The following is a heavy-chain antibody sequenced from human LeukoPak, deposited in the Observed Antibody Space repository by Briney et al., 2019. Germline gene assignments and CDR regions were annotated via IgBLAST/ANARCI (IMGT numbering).Heavy chain of an antibody. V-gene: IGHV5-51*01. Sequence: GESLKISCKGSGYGFTSSWIAWVRQMPGKGLEWMGIIYPGDSDTRYSPSFQGQVTISADKSISTAYLRWSSLQASDTAMYYCARPARGAAADYFDYWGQGTLVTVSS. CDR3: ARPARGAAADYFDY. J-gene: IGHJ4*02. CDR2: IYPGDSDT. D-gene: IGHD6-13*01. CDR1: GYGFTSSW.